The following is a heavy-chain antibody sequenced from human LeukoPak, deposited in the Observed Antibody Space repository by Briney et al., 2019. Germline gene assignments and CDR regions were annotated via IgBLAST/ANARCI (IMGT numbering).Heavy chain of an antibody. J-gene: IGHJ5*02. CDR2: IYYSGTT. V-gene: IGHV4-31*03. Sequence: SETLSLTCTVSGGSISSGGYFWTWIRQHPGKGLEWIGYIYYSGTTYYNPSLRSRVTISIDTSKNQNQFSLKLTSVTAADTATYYCARVLLCSGGTCGFDLWGQGTLVSVSS. CDR1: GGSISSGGYF. CDR3: ARVLLCSGGTCGFDL. D-gene: IGHD2-15*01.